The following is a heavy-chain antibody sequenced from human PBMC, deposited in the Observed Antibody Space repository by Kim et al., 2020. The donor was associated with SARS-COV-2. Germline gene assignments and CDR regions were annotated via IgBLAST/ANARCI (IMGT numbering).Heavy chain of an antibody. CDR1: GFTFSSYS. CDR2: ISYDGSNK. D-gene: IGHD2-2*01. CDR3: AREYCSSTSCYAWVYYDSSGHDY. V-gene: IGHV3-30-3*01. Sequence: GGSLRLSCAASGFTFSSYSMHWVRQAPGKGLEWVAVISYDGSNKYYADSVKGRFTISRDNSKNTLYLQMNSLRAEDTAVYYCAREYCSSTSCYAWVYYDSSGHDYWCHGSLVTVSS. J-gene: IGHJ4*01.